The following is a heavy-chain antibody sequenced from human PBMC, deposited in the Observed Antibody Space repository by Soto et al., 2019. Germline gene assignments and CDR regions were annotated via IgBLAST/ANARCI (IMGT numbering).Heavy chain of an antibody. V-gene: IGHV3-9*01. Sequence: PGGSLRLFCAASGFTFDDYAVHWVRQAPGKGLEWVSGISWNSGSIGYADSVKGRFTISRDNAKNSLYLQMNSLRAEDTALYYCAKDRGLQPEYYFDYWGQGTLVTVSS. CDR3: AKDRGLQPEYYFDY. CDR2: ISWNSGSI. CDR1: GFTFDDYA. D-gene: IGHD1-1*01. J-gene: IGHJ4*02.